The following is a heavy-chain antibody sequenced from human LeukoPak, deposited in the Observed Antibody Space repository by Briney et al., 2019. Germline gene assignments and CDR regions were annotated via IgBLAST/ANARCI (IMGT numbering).Heavy chain of an antibody. CDR2: ISAYNGNT. D-gene: IGHD3-3*01. CDR1: GYTFTSYG. CDR3: ARGPLYYDFCSGYWGAVDP. J-gene: IGHJ5*02. V-gene: IGHV1-18*01. Sequence: ASVKVSCKASGYTFTSYGISWVRQAPRQGLEWMGWISAYNGNTNYAQKLQGRVTMTTDTSTSTAYMELRSLRSDDTAVYYCARGPLYYDFCSGYWGAVDPWGQGTLVTVSS.